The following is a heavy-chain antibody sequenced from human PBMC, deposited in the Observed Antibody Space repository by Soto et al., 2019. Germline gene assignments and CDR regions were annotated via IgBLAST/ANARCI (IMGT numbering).Heavy chain of an antibody. CDR3: AKDSRDNSPTRDPFDT. CDR1: GFTFSNYA. V-gene: IGHV3-23*01. CDR2: ISGSSSKK. Sequence: GGSLRLSCEASGFTFSNYAMSWVRQAPGKGLEWVSSISGSSSKKNYADSVKGRFTISRDNSKNTLFLQMSSLRVEDTAVYFCAKDSRDNSPTRDPFDTWGQGTLVTVSS. D-gene: IGHD1-20*01. J-gene: IGHJ5*02.